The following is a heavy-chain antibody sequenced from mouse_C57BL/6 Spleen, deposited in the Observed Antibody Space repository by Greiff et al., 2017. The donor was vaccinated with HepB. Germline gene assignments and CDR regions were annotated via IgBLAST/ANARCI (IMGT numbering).Heavy chain of an antibody. V-gene: IGHV5-9*01. D-gene: IGHD4-1*02. CDR1: GFTFSSYT. J-gene: IGHJ2*01. CDR2: ISGGGGNT. Sequence: DVMLVESGGGLVKPGGSLKLSCAASGFTFSSYTMSWVRQTPEKRLEWVATISGGGGNTYYPDSVKGRFTISRDNAKNTLYLQMSSLRSEDTALYYCARSTGPYYFDYWGQGTTLTVSS. CDR3: ARSTGPYYFDY.